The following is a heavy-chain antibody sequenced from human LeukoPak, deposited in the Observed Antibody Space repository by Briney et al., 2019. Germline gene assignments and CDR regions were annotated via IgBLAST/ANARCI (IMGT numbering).Heavy chain of an antibody. J-gene: IGHJ4*02. Sequence: PSETLSLTCTVSGGSISSSSYYWGWIRQPPGKGLEWIGSIYYSGSTYYNPSLKSRVTISVDTSKNQFSLRLSSVTAADTAVYYCASPHEYCGGDCGFDYWGQGTLVTVSS. CDR2: IYYSGST. D-gene: IGHD2-21*02. CDR3: ASPHEYCGGDCGFDY. CDR1: GGSISSSSYY. V-gene: IGHV4-39*07.